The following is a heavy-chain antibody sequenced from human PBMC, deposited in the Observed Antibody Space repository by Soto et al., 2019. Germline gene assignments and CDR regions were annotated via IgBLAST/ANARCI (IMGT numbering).Heavy chain of an antibody. CDR3: ARDREWELDLNWFDP. CDR2: IYTSGST. V-gene: IGHV4-4*07. Sequence: QVQLQESGPGLVKPSETLSLTCTVSGGSISSYYWSWIRQPAGKGLEWIGRIYTSGSTNYNPSLKSRVTMSRDTPKHQFSLKLSSVTAADTAVYYCARDREWELDLNWFDPWGQGTLVTVSS. D-gene: IGHD1-26*01. J-gene: IGHJ5*02. CDR1: GGSISSYY.